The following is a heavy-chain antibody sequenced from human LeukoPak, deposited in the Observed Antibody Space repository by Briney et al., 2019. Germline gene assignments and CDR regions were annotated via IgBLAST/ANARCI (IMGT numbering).Heavy chain of an antibody. V-gene: IGHV3-53*01. J-gene: IGHJ5*02. Sequence: GGSLRLSCAASGFTVSSNYMSWVRQAPGKGLEWVSIIYSDGSTYYADSVKGRFTISRDNSKNTLYLQMNSLRAEDTAVYYCAKDAILWFGELLTWGQGTLVTVSS. CDR1: GFTVSSNY. D-gene: IGHD3-10*01. CDR2: IYSDGST. CDR3: AKDAILWFGELLT.